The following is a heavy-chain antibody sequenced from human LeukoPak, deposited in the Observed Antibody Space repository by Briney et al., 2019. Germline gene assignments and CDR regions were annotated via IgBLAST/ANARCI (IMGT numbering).Heavy chain of an antibody. CDR3: AREKTSRSSFVYDY. Sequence: TSETLSLTCTVSGASISNYYWSWIRQPPGKGLEWIGYIDYSGSTYYNPSLKGRITISVDMSKNQFSLKLSSVTAADTALYYCAREKTSRSSFVYDYWGQGTLVTVSS. J-gene: IGHJ4*02. D-gene: IGHD1-26*01. CDR1: GASISNYY. V-gene: IGHV4-59*01. CDR2: IDYSGST.